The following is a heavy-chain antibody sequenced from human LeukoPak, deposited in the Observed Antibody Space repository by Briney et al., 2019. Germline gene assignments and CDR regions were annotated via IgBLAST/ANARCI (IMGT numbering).Heavy chain of an antibody. D-gene: IGHD2-2*01. CDR3: ARGNSVVNYYHGLDL. CDR2: IRSSGSPR. V-gene: IGHV3-48*01. Sequence: PGGSLRLSCKASGFTFSTYSMNWVRQAPGKRLEWVSYIRSSGSPRYYADSVKGRFTISRDNSKNTVYLQMNDLRPEDTAVYYCARGNSVVNYYHGLDLWGQGTTVTVSS. CDR1: GFTFSTYS. J-gene: IGHJ6*02.